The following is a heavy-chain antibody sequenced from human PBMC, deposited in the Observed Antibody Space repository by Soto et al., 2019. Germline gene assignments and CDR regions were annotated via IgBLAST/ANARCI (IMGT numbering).Heavy chain of an antibody. V-gene: IGHV4-31*03. Sequence: QVQLQESGPGLVKPSQTLSLTCTVSGGSISSGGYYWSWIRQHPGKGLEWIGSIYYSGSTYYNPSLXSXXIISVDTSKNDFSLKLSSVTAADTAVDYRAWGVLHWGQGTLVTVSS. CDR2: IYYSGST. CDR3: AWGVLH. J-gene: IGHJ4*02. CDR1: GGSISSGGYY. D-gene: IGHD3-16*01.